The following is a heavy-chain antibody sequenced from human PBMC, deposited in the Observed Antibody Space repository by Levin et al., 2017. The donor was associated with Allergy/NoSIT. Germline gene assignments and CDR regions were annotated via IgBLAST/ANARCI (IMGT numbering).Heavy chain of an antibody. V-gene: IGHV3-21*01. CDR1: GFTFSSCN. CDR2: ISSSTSYI. J-gene: IGHJ4*02. Sequence: GGSLRLSCAASGFTFSSCNMNWVRQAPGKGLEWVSSISSSTSYIYYAGSVKGRFTISRDNARNSLYLQMNSLRAEDTAVYYCARDLSLDYYGSSAYYGFDKWGQGTLVTVSS. D-gene: IGHD3-22*01. CDR3: ARDLSLDYYGSSAYYGFDK.